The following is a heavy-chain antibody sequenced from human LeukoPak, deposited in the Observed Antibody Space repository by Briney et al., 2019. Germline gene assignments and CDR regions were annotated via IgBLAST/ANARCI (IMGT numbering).Heavy chain of an antibody. CDR3: ARSKVMRQIDY. Sequence: SETLSLTCTVSGGSISSYYWSWIRQPPGKGLEWIGYIYYSGGTNYNPSLKSRVTISVDTSKNRFSLKLSSVTAADTAVYYCARSKVMRQIDYWGQGTLVTVSS. J-gene: IGHJ4*02. CDR2: IYYSGGT. CDR1: GGSISSYY. D-gene: IGHD3-16*01. V-gene: IGHV4-59*08.